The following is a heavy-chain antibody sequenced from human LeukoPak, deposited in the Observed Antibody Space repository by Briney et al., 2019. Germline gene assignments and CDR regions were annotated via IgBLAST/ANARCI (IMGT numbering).Heavy chain of an antibody. CDR2: INPNSGAT. Sequence: ASVKVSCKASGYTFSDYYMQWVRQAPGQGLEWMGWINPNSGATNYAQKFQGRVTMTRDTSISTAYMELSRLGSDDTAVYFCARDLEVSSVNLGLDPWGQGTLVTVSS. CDR3: ARDLEVSSVNLGLDP. CDR1: GYTFSDYY. V-gene: IGHV1-2*02. J-gene: IGHJ5*02. D-gene: IGHD7-27*01.